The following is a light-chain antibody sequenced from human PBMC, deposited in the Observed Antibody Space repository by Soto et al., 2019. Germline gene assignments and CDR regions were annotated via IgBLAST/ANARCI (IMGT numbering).Light chain of an antibody. V-gene: IGKV3-20*01. Sequence: EIVLTQSPGTLSLSPGERATLSCRARQTVSSTYLAWYQQKPGQAPMLLIYGASNRATGIPDRFSGSGSGTDFTLTISRLEPVDFAVYYCQQYGSSPPYTFGQGTKLEIK. J-gene: IGKJ2*01. CDR2: GAS. CDR1: QTVSSTY. CDR3: QQYGSSPPYT.